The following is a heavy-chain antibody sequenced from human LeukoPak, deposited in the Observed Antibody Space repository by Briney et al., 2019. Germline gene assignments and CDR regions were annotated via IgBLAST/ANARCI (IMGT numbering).Heavy chain of an antibody. Sequence: ASVKVSCKASGYTFTSDGISWVRQAPGQGLEWMGWISPYSGDTNYAQNLQGRVTMTTDTSTSTAYMELRSLRSDDTAVYYCARAGLTADSSVNYWGQGSLVTVSS. V-gene: IGHV1-18*01. CDR1: GYTFTSDG. J-gene: IGHJ4*02. D-gene: IGHD3-22*01. CDR3: ARAGLTADSSVNY. CDR2: ISPYSGDT.